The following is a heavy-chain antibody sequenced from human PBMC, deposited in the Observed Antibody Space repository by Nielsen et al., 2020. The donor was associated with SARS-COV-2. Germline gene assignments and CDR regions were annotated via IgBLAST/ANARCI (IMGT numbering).Heavy chain of an antibody. J-gene: IGHJ6*03. CDR2: IYNSGAT. V-gene: IGHV4-39*07. D-gene: IGHD6-13*01. CDR1: GGSISSRSYY. Sequence: SETLSLTCTVSGGSISSRSYYWGWIRQAPGKGLEWIASIYNSGATYYNPSLTTRVTISIDTSKNQFSLKLTSLTAADTAVYYCGRDSLTSSWSDNDYYYYMAVWGKGTTVTVSS. CDR3: GRDSLTSSWSDNDYYYYMAV.